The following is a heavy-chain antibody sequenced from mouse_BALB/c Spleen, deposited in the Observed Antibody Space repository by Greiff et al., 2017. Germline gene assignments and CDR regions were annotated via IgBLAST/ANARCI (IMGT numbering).Heavy chain of an antibody. V-gene: IGHV5-6-5*01. Sequence: EVKLVESGGGLVQPGGSRKLSCAASGFTFSSYAMSWVRQTPEKRLEWVASISSGGSTYYPDSVKGRFTISRDNARNILYLQMSSLRSEDTAMYYCARGGGSGYDWFAYWGQGTLVTVSA. CDR1: GFTFSSYA. CDR3: ARGGGSGYDWFAY. D-gene: IGHD2-2*01. CDR2: ISSGGST. J-gene: IGHJ3*01.